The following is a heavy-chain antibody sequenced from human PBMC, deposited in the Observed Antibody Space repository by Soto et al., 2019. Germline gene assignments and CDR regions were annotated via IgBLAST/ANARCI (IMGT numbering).Heavy chain of an antibody. D-gene: IGHD3-10*01. CDR2: IYYSGNS. CDR1: RGSISSGDYY. V-gene: IGHV4-30-4*01. CDR3: ANVPRGREPLLYFDG. J-gene: IGHJ4*02. Sequence: SGTRSLTCTVSRGSISSGDYYWSWIRHPPGQCLWWIAAIYYSGNSYYNPSLKRRVTSSLYTSNNQFSLVRSSVRSGGAAGFGCANVPRGREPLLYFDGWGQGPMVNVSS.